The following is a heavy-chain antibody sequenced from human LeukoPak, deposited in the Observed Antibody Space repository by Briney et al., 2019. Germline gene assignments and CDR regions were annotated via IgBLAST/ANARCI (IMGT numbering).Heavy chain of an antibody. CDR1: GGTFSSYA. J-gene: IGHJ4*02. D-gene: IGHD1-26*01. V-gene: IGHV1-69*13. CDR3: AKVLVGANLYYFDY. CDR2: IIPIFGTA. Sequence: GASVKVSCKASGGTFSSYAISWVRQAPGQGLEWMGGIIPIFGTANYAQKFQGRVTITADESTSTAYMELSSLRSEDTAVYYCAKVLVGANLYYFDYWGQGTLVTVSS.